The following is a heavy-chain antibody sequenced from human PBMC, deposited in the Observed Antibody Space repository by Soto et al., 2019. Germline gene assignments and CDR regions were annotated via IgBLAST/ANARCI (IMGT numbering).Heavy chain of an antibody. CDR2: IYPGDSDT. D-gene: IGHD5-18*01. J-gene: IGHJ6*02. Sequence: GESLKISCKGSGYSFTSYLIGWVRQMPGKGLEWMGIIYPGDSDTRYSPSFQGQVTISADKSISTAYLQWSSLKASDTAMYYCARSGVDTIPYYYGMDVWGQGTTVTVSS. V-gene: IGHV5-51*01. CDR3: ARSGVDTIPYYYGMDV. CDR1: GYSFTSYL.